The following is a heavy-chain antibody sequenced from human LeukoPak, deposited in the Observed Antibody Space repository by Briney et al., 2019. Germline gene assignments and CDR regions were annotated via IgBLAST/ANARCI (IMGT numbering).Heavy chain of an antibody. V-gene: IGHV4-59*01. CDR1: GGSISSYY. J-gene: IGHJ4*02. Sequence: SETLSLTCTVSGGSISSYYWSWIRQPPGKGLEWIGYIYYSGSTNYNPSLKSRVTISVDTSKNQFSLKLSSVTAADTAVYYCARGSGGYDDFEYWGQGTLVTVSS. CDR3: ARGSGGYDDFEY. D-gene: IGHD5-12*01. CDR2: IYYSGST.